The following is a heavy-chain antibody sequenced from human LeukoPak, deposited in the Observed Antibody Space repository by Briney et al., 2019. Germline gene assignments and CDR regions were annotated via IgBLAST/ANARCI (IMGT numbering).Heavy chain of an antibody. CDR3: VREPLGGTGGDSDAFDI. CDR2: IYTSGST. CDR1: GGSISSGSYY. J-gene: IGHJ3*02. Sequence: PSETLSLTCTVSGGSISSGSYYWSWLRQPAGKGLESIGRIYTSGSTNYNPSLKSRVTISVDTSKNQFSLKLSSVTAADTAVFYCVREPLGGTGGDSDAFDIWGQGTMVTVSS. V-gene: IGHV4-61*02. D-gene: IGHD3/OR15-3a*01.